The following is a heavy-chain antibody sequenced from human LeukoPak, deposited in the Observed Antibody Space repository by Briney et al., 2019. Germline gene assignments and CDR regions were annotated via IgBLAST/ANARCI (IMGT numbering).Heavy chain of an antibody. Sequence: GGSLRLSCAASGFTFSTCAMNWVRQAPGKGLEWVSSISGSSSYIYYADSVKDRFTISRDNAKNSLYLQMNSLRAEDTAVYYCARAQYYDFWSAWDYWGQGTLVTVSS. CDR1: GFTFSTCA. J-gene: IGHJ4*02. CDR3: ARAQYYDFWSAWDY. D-gene: IGHD3-3*01. V-gene: IGHV3-21*01. CDR2: ISGSSSYI.